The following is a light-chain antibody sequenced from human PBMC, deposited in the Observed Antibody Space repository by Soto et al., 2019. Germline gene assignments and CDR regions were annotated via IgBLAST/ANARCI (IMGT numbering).Light chain of an antibody. J-gene: IGKJ1*01. Sequence: EIVLTQSPATLSLSPGERATHSCRTSQSVSSYLAWYKQKPGQAPRLLIYDASNRATGIPARFSGSGSGTDFTLIISSLEPEDFAVYYCQQRSNWPWTFGQGTKV. CDR1: QSVSSY. CDR2: DAS. V-gene: IGKV3-11*01. CDR3: QQRSNWPWT.